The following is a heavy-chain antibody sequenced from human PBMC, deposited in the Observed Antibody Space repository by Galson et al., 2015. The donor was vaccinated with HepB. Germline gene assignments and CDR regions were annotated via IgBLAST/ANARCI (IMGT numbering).Heavy chain of an antibody. J-gene: IGHJ6*03. CDR3: ARGKGDIVAPVFYYYYYMDV. V-gene: IGHV1-69*13. D-gene: IGHD5-12*01. Sequence: QSGAEVKKPGASVKVSCKASGGTFSSYAISWVRQAPGQGLEWMGGIIPIFGTANYAQKFQGRVTITADESTSTAYMELSSLRSEDTAVYYCARGKGDIVAPVFYYYYYMDVWGKGTTVTVSS. CDR2: IIPIFGTA. CDR1: GGTFSSYA.